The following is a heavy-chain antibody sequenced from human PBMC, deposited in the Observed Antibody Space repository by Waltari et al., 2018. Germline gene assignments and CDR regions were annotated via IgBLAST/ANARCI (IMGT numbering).Heavy chain of an antibody. CDR3: AKGPKWELLPEPYFDY. V-gene: IGHV3-23*01. CDR1: GFTFSSYA. J-gene: IGHJ4*02. Sequence: EVQLLESGGGLVQPGGSLRLSCAASGFTFSSYAMSWVRQAPGKGLEWVSGISGSGGSTYCADSVKGRFTISRDNSKNTLYLQMNSLRAEDTAVYYCAKGPKWELLPEPYFDYWGQGTLVTVS. D-gene: IGHD1-26*01. CDR2: ISGSGGST.